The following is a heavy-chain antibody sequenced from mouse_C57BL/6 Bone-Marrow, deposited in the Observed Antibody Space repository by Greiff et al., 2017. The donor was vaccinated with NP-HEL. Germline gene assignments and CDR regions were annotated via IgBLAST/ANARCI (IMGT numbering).Heavy chain of an antibody. CDR2: IYPGDGDT. V-gene: IGHV1-82*01. D-gene: IGHD1-1*01. CDR1: GYAFSSSW. J-gene: IGHJ2*01. CDR3: ARSYGSSFYYFDD. Sequence: VKLVESGPELVKPGASVKISCKASGYAFSSSWMNWVKQRPGKGLEWIGRIYPGDGDTNYNGKFKGKATLTADKSSSTAYMQLSSLTSEDSAVYFCARSYGSSFYYFDDWGQGTTLTVSS.